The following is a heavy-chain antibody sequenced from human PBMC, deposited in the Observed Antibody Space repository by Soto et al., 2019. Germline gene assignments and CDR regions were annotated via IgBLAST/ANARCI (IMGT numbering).Heavy chain of an antibody. CDR3: ARVRMVRGGHVVGSYYYYYMDV. CDR2: ISWNSGSK. V-gene: IGHV3-9*01. J-gene: IGHJ6*03. CDR1: GFTFDDYA. D-gene: IGHD3-10*01. Sequence: PGGSLRLSCAASGFTFDDYAMHWVRQAPGKGLEWDSGISWNSGSKGYADSVKGRFTISRDNAKNSLYLQMSSLRAEDTAVYYCARVRMVRGGHVVGSYYYYYMDVWGKGTTVTVSS.